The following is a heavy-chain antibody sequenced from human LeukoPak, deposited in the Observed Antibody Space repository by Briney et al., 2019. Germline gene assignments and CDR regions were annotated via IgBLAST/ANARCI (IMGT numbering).Heavy chain of an antibody. CDR1: GFSFSISG. Sequence: GRSLRLSCAASGFSFSISGMHWVRQAPGKGLEWVAVISYEGSNKYYADSVKGRFTISRDNSKNTLYLQMNSLRAEDTAVYYCAKYGKEFLFFKQKAAYDMDVWGQGTTVTVSS. V-gene: IGHV3-30*18. J-gene: IGHJ6*02. D-gene: IGHD3-10*01. CDR3: AKYGKEFLFFKQKAAYDMDV. CDR2: ISYEGSNK.